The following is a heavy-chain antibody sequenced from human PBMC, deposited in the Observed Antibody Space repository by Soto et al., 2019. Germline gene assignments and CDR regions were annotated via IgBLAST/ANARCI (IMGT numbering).Heavy chain of an antibody. V-gene: IGHV3-15*07. D-gene: IGHD3-22*01. CDR2: IKSKTDGGTT. CDR3: TTGSKVVTYYYYYGMDV. CDR1: GFTFSNAW. Sequence: GGSLRLSCAASGFTFSNAWMNWVRQAPGKGLEWVGRIKSKTDGGTTDYAAPVKGRFTISRDDSKNTLYLQMNSLKTEDTAVYYCTTGSKVVTYYYYYGMDVWGQGTTVTVSS. J-gene: IGHJ6*02.